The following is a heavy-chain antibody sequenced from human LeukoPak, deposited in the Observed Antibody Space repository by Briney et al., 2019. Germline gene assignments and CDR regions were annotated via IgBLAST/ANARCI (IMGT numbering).Heavy chain of an antibody. J-gene: IGHJ4*02. CDR2: ISGSGGST. CDR1: GFTFSNYA. Sequence: PGGSLRLSCAASGFTFSNYAMSWVRQAPGKGLEWVSAISGSGGSTYYADSVKGRFTISRDNAKNSLYLQMSSLGAEDTAIYYCSRDRGGGDIYFDYWGQGTLVTVSS. CDR3: SRDRGGGDIYFDY. V-gene: IGHV3-23*01. D-gene: IGHD2-21*02.